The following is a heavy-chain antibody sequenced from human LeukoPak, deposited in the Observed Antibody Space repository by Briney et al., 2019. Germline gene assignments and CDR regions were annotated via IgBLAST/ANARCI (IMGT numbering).Heavy chain of an antibody. J-gene: IGHJ4*02. CDR1: GFTSSTYP. CDR3: ARLHDTTGYYHYFDS. V-gene: IGHV3-30*14. D-gene: IGHD3-9*01. Sequence: GGSLRLSCEASGFTSSTYPMHWVRQAPDKGLEWVAMISHHGSNEYYADSVKGRFTISRDNSKNTLYLQMNNPRLEDTAIYHCARLHDTTGYYHYFDSWGQGTLVTVSS. CDR2: ISHHGSNE.